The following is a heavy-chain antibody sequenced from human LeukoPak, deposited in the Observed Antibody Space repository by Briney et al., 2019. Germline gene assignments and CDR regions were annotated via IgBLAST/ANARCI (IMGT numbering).Heavy chain of an antibody. CDR2: IYYSGST. CDR3: ARGRGVRDYYDSSGPSYYGMDV. D-gene: IGHD3-22*01. Sequence: SETLSLTCTVSGGSLSSYYWSWIRQPPGKGLEWIGYIYYSGSTNYNPSLKSRVTISVDTSKNQFSLKLSSVTAADTAVYYCARGRGVRDYYDSSGPSYYGMDVWGQGTTVTVSS. V-gene: IGHV4-59*01. CDR1: GGSLSSYY. J-gene: IGHJ6*02.